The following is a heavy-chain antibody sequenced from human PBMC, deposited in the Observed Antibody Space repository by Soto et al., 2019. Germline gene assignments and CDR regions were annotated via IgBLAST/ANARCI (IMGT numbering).Heavy chain of an antibody. J-gene: IGHJ4*02. V-gene: IGHV3-23*01. CDR2: ISGSGGST. CDR3: AKDRQYYYDSSGYFVPDY. D-gene: IGHD3-22*01. CDR1: GFTFSSYA. Sequence: PGGSLRLSCAASGFTFSSYAMSWVRQAPGKGLEWVSAISGSGGSTYYADSVKGRFTISRDNSKNTLYLQMNSLRAEDTAVYYCAKDRQYYYDSSGYFVPDYWGQGTLVTVSS.